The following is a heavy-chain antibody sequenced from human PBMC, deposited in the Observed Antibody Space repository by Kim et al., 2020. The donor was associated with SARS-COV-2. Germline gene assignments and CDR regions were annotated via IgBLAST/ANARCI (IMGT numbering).Heavy chain of an antibody. CDR1: GFTFSDYY. J-gene: IGHJ3*02. D-gene: IGHD3-3*01. CDR2: ISSSSSYT. V-gene: IGHV3-11*05. Sequence: GGSLRLSCAASGFTFSDYYMSWIRQAPGKGLEWVSYISSSSSYTKYADSAKGRFTISRDNAKNSLYLQMNSLRAEDTAVYYCARERLITIFGVVINDAFDIWGQETMVTVSS. CDR3: ARERLITIFGVVINDAFDI.